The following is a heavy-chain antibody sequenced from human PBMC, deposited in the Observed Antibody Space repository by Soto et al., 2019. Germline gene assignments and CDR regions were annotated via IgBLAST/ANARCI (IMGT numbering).Heavy chain of an antibody. CDR3: ARGGNRPY. CDR2: ISPYSANT. J-gene: IGHJ4*02. CDR1: GYKFTEYG. D-gene: IGHD3-16*01. V-gene: IGHV1-18*04. Sequence: ASVKVSCKASGYKFTEYGVNWVRQAPGEGPEWMGWISPYSANTRYAENFQGRVSMTTDTFTTTAYMELRGLRSDDTAVYYCARGGNRPYWGQGTLVTVSS.